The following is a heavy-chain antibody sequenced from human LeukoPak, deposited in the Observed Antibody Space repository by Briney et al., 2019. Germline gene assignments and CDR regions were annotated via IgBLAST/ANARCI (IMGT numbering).Heavy chain of an antibody. J-gene: IGHJ4*02. D-gene: IGHD6-19*01. Sequence: ASVKVSCKASGYTFTSYVINWVRQAPGQGLEWMGVINPSGGSTSYAQKFQGRVTMTRDTSTRTVYMEVNSLRSEDAAVYYCARQGTYSSAIGMGYWGQGTLVTVSS. CDR2: INPSGGST. CDR1: GYTFTSYV. CDR3: ARQGTYSSAIGMGY. V-gene: IGHV1-46*01.